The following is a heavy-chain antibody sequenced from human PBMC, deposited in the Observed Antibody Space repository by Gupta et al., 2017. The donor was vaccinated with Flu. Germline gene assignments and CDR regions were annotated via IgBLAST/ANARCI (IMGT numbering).Heavy chain of an antibody. J-gene: IGHJ5*02. CDR3: ARDPSQNYYDSSGEENWFDP. Sequence: EVQLVESGGGLVQPGGSLRLSCAASGFTFSSYWMSWVRQAPGKGLEWVANIKQDGSEKYYVDSVKGRFTISRDNAKNSLYLQMNSLRAEDTAVYYCARDPSQNYYDSSGEENWFDPWGQGTLVTVSS. V-gene: IGHV3-7*01. D-gene: IGHD3-22*01. CDR2: IKQDGSEK. CDR1: GFTFSSYW.